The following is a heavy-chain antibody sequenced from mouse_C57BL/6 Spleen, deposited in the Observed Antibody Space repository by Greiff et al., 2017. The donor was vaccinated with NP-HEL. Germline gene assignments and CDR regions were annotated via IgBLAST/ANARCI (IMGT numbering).Heavy chain of an antibody. Sequence: VQLQQSGAELVKPGASVKLSCKASGYTFTSYWMQWVKQRPGQGLEWIGEIDPSDSYTNYNQKFKGKATLTVDTSSSTAYMQLSSLTSEDSAVYYGARQLRKDYAMDYWGQGTSVTVSS. D-gene: IGHD3-2*02. V-gene: IGHV1-50*01. CDR3: ARQLRKDYAMDY. CDR2: IDPSDSYT. J-gene: IGHJ4*01. CDR1: GYTFTSYW.